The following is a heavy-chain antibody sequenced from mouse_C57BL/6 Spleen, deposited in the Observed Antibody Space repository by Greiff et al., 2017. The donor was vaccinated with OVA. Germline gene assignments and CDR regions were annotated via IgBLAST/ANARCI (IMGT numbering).Heavy chain of an antibody. Sequence: VQLKESGPELVKPGASVKISCKASGYSFTGYYMNWVKQSPEKSLEWIGEINPSTGGTTYNQKFKAKATLTVDKSSSTAYMQLKSLTSEDSAVYYCARDSSGYAWFAYWGQGTLVTVSA. CDR1: GYSFTGYY. V-gene: IGHV1-42*01. CDR3: ARDSSGYAWFAY. D-gene: IGHD3-2*02. CDR2: INPSTGGT. J-gene: IGHJ3*01.